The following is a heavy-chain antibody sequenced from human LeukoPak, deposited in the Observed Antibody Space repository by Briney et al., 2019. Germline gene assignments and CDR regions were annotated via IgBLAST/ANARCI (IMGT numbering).Heavy chain of an antibody. J-gene: IGHJ4*02. V-gene: IGHV4-61*02. CDR2: IYTSGST. D-gene: IGHD2/OR15-2a*01. CDR3: ARDGFVTAHLQGYFDY. Sequence: SQTLSLTCTVSGGSISSGSYYWSWIRQPAGKGLEWIGRIYTSGSTNYNPSLESRVTISVDTSKNQFSLKLSSVTAADTAVYYCARDGFVTAHLQGYFDYWGQGTLVTVSS. CDR1: GGSISSGSYY.